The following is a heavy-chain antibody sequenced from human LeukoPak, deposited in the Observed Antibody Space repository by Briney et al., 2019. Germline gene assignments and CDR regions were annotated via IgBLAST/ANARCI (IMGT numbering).Heavy chain of an antibody. CDR2: ISSSGSTI. V-gene: IGHV3-48*03. CDR1: GFTFSSYE. D-gene: IGHD4-17*01. J-gene: IGHJ4*02. Sequence: GGSLRLSCAASGFTFSSYEMNWVRQAPGKGLEWVSYISSSGSTIYYADSVKGRFTISRDNAKNSLYLQMNSLRAEDTAVYYCARGPYGDYGQGFDYWGQGTLVTVFS. CDR3: ARGPYGDYGQGFDY.